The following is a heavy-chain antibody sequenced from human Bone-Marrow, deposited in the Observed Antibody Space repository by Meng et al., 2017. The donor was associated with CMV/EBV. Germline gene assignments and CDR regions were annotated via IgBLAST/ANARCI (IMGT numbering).Heavy chain of an antibody. V-gene: IGHV3-23*01. D-gene: IGHD3-3*01. Sequence: GESLKISCAGSIFPVSDNYMSWVRQAPGKGLEWVSAISGSGGSTYYADSVKGRFTISRDNSKNTLYLQMNSLRAEDTAVYYCARESITIFGVPGANGGRYFDYWGQGTLVTVSS. CDR1: IFPVSDNY. J-gene: IGHJ4*02. CDR3: ARESITIFGVPGANGGRYFDY. CDR2: ISGSGGST.